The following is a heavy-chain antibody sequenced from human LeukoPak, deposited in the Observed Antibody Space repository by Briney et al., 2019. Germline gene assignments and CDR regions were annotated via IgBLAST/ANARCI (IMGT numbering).Heavy chain of an antibody. Sequence: PSETLSLTCSVSGGSISSGSYYWSWIRQPAGKGLEWIGRIYTSGSTNYNPSLKSRVTISVDTSKNQFSLKLSPVTAADTAVYYCARDRSGSYDWYFDLWGRGTLVTVSS. D-gene: IGHD1-26*01. CDR3: ARDRSGSYDWYFDL. CDR1: GGSISSGSYY. CDR2: IYTSGST. J-gene: IGHJ2*01. V-gene: IGHV4-61*02.